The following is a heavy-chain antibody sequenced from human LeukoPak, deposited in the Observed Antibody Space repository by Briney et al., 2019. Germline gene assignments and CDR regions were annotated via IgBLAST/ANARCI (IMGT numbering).Heavy chain of an antibody. CDR2: TYYRSKWYN. D-gene: IGHD2-15*01. Sequence: SQTLSLTCAISGDSVSSNSAAWNWIRQSPSRGLEWLGRTYYRSKWYNDYAVSVKSRITINPDTSKNQFSLQLNSVTPEDTAVYYCARGGLSGGSWYWGSYYYYGMDVWGQGTTVTVSS. V-gene: IGHV6-1*01. CDR3: ARGGLSGGSWYWGSYYYYGMDV. J-gene: IGHJ6*02. CDR1: GDSVSSNSAA.